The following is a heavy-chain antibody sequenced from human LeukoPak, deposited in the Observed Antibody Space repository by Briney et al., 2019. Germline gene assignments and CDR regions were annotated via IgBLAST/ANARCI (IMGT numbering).Heavy chain of an antibody. Sequence: SQTLSLTCTVSGGSISSGGYYWSWIRQHPGKGLEWIGYIYYSGSTYYNPSLKSRVTISVDTSKNQFSLKLSSVTAADTAVYYCAREADYYDSSGNWFDPWGQGTLVTVSS. J-gene: IGHJ5*02. CDR1: GGSISSGGYY. CDR3: AREADYYDSSGNWFDP. V-gene: IGHV4-31*03. CDR2: IYYSGST. D-gene: IGHD3-22*01.